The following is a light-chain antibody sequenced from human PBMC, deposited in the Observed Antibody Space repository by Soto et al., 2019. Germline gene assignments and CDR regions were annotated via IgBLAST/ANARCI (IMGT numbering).Light chain of an antibody. V-gene: IGLV2-8*01. CDR1: SSDVGGYKY. CDR3: SSYAGSNNYV. Sequence: QSALTQPPSASGSPGQSVTISRTGTSSDVGGYKYVSWYQQYPGKAPKLMIYAVNKRPSGVPDRFSGSKSGNTASLTVSGLQAEDEADYYCSSYAGSNNYVFGTGTKVTVL. CDR2: AVN. J-gene: IGLJ1*01.